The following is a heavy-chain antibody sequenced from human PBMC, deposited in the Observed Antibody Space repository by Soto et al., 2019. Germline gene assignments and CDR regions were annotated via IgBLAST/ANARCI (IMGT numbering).Heavy chain of an antibody. D-gene: IGHD3-22*01. J-gene: IGHJ3*02. CDR1: GFTFGDYA. CDR2: IRSKAYGGTT. CDR3: TRVNSSGYYFVAAFDI. Sequence: GSLRLSCTASGFTFGDYAMSWVRQAPGKGLEWVGFIRSKAYGGTTEYAASVKGRFTISRDDSKSIAYLQMNSLKTEDTAVYYCTRVNSSGYYFVAAFDIWGQGTMVTISS. V-gene: IGHV3-49*04.